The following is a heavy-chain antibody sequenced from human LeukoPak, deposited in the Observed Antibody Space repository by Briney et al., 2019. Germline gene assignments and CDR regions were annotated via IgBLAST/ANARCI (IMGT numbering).Heavy chain of an antibody. J-gene: IGHJ4*02. CDR1: GFTFSSYA. CDR3: ARDAILGAPTYYFDY. Sequence: GGSLRLSCAASGFTFSSYAMHWVRQAPGKGLEYVSAISSNGGSTYYANSVKGRFTISRDNSKNTLYLQMGSLRAEDMAVYLCARDAILGAPTYYFDYWGQGTLVTVSS. D-gene: IGHD2/OR15-2a*01. CDR2: ISSNGGST. V-gene: IGHV3-64*01.